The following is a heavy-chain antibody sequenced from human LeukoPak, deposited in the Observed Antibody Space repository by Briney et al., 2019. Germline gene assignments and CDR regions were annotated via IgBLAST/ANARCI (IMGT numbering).Heavy chain of an antibody. V-gene: IGHV3-23*01. CDR3: AKVDCSSTSCYAPLGAFDI. Sequence: GGSLRLSCAASGFTFSSYAMSWVRQALGKGLEWVSAISGSGGSTYYADSVKGRFTISRDNSKNTLYLQMNSLRAEDTAVYYCAKVDCSSTSCYAPLGAFDIWGQGTMVTVSS. J-gene: IGHJ3*02. CDR1: GFTFSSYA. D-gene: IGHD2-2*01. CDR2: ISGSGGST.